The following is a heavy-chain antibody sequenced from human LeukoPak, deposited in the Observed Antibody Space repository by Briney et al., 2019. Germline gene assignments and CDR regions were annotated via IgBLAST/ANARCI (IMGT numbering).Heavy chain of an antibody. CDR2: ISAYNGNT. Sequence: GASVKVSCKASGYTFTSYGISWVRQAPGQGLEWMGWISAYNGNTNYAQKLQGRVTMTTDTSTSTAYMELRSLRSDDTAVYYCARTVLDYDFWSGYYGFFDYWGQGTLVTVSS. D-gene: IGHD3-3*01. J-gene: IGHJ4*02. CDR1: GYTFTSYG. V-gene: IGHV1-18*01. CDR3: ARTVLDYDFWSGYYGFFDY.